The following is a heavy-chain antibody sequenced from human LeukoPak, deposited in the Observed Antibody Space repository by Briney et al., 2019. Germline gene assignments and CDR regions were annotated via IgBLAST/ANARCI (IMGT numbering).Heavy chain of an antibody. Sequence: GGSLRLSCAASGITFTSLWMTWFRQAPGKGLEWVADLNQDGSEEHYVASVKGRLTISRDSTSLYLQMNSLRAEDTAVYYCAGGQGWHFHLWGRGTLITVSS. CDR3: AGGQGWHFHL. CDR1: GITFTSLW. D-gene: IGHD2-15*01. J-gene: IGHJ2*01. V-gene: IGHV3-7*01. CDR2: LNQDGSEE.